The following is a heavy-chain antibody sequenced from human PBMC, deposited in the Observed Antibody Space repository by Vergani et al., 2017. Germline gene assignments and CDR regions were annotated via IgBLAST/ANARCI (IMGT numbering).Heavy chain of an antibody. D-gene: IGHD1-26*01. CDR1: GGSFSGYY. V-gene: IGHV4-34*01. CDR2: INHSGST. Sequence: QVQLQQWGAGLLKPSETLSLTCAVYGGSFSGYYWSWIRQPPGKGLEWIGEINHSGSTNSNPSLKSRVTISVDTSKNQFSLKLSSVTAADTAVYYCARGPSYRRGFDYWGQGTLVTVSS. CDR3: ARGPSYRRGFDY. J-gene: IGHJ4*02.